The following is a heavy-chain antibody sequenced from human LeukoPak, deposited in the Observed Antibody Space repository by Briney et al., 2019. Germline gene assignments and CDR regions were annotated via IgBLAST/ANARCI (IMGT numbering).Heavy chain of an antibody. CDR1: GFTFNNYL. CDR2: IRFDGGDT. J-gene: IGHJ3*01. CDR3: AKEIDGFDV. Sequence: GGSLRLSCAASGFTFNNYLMHWVRQAPGVGLVWVSSIRFDGGDTAYANSAKGRFTISRDNAKNTMFLQMNNLRAEDTAVYYCAKEIDGFDVWGQGTLVTVSS. V-gene: IGHV3-74*01.